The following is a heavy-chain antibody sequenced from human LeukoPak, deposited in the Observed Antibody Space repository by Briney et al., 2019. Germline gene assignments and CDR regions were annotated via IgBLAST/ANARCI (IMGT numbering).Heavy chain of an antibody. CDR3: AREGGLRLYHLDY. Sequence: GGSLRLSCAASGFSFSSYAMSWVRQAPGKGLEWVSGISGSGDSTYYADSVKGRFTISRDNSKNTLYLQMNSLRAEDTAVYYCAREGGLRLYHLDYWGQGTLVTVSS. CDR2: ISGSGDST. CDR1: GFSFSSYA. V-gene: IGHV3-23*01. D-gene: IGHD3-16*01. J-gene: IGHJ4*02.